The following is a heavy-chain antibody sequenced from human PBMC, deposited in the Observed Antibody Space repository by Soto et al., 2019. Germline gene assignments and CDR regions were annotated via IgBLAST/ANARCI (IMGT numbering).Heavy chain of an antibody. CDR3: ARQGGCYSEYCFDY. Sequence: QLQLQESGPGLVKPSETLSLTCTVSGGSISSSSYSWGWIRQPQGKGREWIGSLYYSGSTYYNPSLKSRVPISVDTSKNMLSLKLSSLTAADTGVYYCARQGGCYSEYCFDYWGQGTLVTVSS. J-gene: IGHJ4*02. D-gene: IGHD1-26*01. V-gene: IGHV4-39*01. CDR2: LYYSGST. CDR1: GGSISSSSYS.